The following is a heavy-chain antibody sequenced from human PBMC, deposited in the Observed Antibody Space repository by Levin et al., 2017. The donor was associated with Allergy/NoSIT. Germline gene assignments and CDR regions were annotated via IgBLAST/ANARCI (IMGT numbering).Heavy chain of an antibody. CDR2: ISGSGGST. CDR1: GLTFSSYA. D-gene: IGHD2-15*01. CDR3: AKDSLHEEVSANFWYFDL. Sequence: PGGSLRLSCAASGLTFSSYAVNWVRRAPGKGLEWVSVISGSGGSTFYADSVKGRFTISRDNSKNTVFMQMHSLRVEDTAIYYFAKDSLHEEVSANFWYFDLWGRGTLVTVSS. J-gene: IGHJ2*01. V-gene: IGHV3-23*01.